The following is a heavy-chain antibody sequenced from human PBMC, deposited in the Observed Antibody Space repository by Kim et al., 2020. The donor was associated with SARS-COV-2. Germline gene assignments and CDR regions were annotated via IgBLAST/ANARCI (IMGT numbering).Heavy chain of an antibody. Sequence: GGSLRLSCAVSGFTFSSYWMSWVRQPPGKGLEWVAKINQDGSEKYYVDSVKGRLTVSRDNAKNPLYLQMNSLRAEDTAVYYCPRVGSSGYTGSFDYWGQG. CDR2: INQDGSEK. V-gene: IGHV3-7*01. CDR1: GFTFSSYW. D-gene: IGHD3-22*01. J-gene: IGHJ4*02. CDR3: PRVGSSGYTGSFDY.